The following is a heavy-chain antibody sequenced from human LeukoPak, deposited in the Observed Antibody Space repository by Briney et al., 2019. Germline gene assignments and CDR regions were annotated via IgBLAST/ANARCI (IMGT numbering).Heavy chain of an antibody. CDR3: ARDHPYYDILTGSIGLGYFDY. J-gene: IGHJ4*02. CDR2: ISYDGSNK. CDR1: GFTFSSYA. D-gene: IGHD3-9*01. Sequence: GRSLRLSCAASGFTFSSYAMHWVCQAPGKGLEWVAVISYDGSNKYYADSVKGRFTISRDNSKNTLYLQMNSLRAEDTAVYYCARDHPYYDILTGSIGLGYFDYWGQGTLVTVSS. V-gene: IGHV3-30-3*01.